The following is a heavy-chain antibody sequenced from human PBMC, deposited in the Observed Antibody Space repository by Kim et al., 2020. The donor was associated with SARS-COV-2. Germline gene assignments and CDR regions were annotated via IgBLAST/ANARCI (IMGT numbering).Heavy chain of an antibody. V-gene: IGHV4-59*01. Sequence: LKSRVTISVDTSKNQFSLKLSSVTAADTAVYYCASTGYYDFWSGPGAFDIWGQGTMVTVSS. CDR3: ASTGYYDFWSGPGAFDI. D-gene: IGHD3-3*01. J-gene: IGHJ3*02.